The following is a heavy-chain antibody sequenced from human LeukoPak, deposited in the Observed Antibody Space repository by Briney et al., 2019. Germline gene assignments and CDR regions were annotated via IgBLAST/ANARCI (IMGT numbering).Heavy chain of an antibody. CDR1: GFTFSSHW. V-gene: IGHV3-7*01. D-gene: IGHD3-10*01. CDR2: IKEDGSEK. CDR3: ARTIRGY. J-gene: IGHJ4*02. Sequence: PGGSLRLSCAASGFTFSSHWMSWVRQAPGKGLEWVANIKEDGSEKYYVDSVKGRFTISRDNAKNSLYLQMNSLTAEDTAVYYCARTIRGYWGQGTLVTVSS.